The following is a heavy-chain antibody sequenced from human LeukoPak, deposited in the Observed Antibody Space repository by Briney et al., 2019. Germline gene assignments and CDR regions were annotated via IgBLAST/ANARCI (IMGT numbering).Heavy chain of an antibody. J-gene: IGHJ5*02. D-gene: IGHD1-7*01. V-gene: IGHV4-39*07. Sequence: SETLSLTCTVSGGSISSSSYYWGWIRQPPGKGLEWIGSIYYSGSTYYNPSLKSRVTISVDTSKNQFSLKLSSVTAADTAVYYCARSPELRSWFDPWGQGTLVTVSS. CDR2: IYYSGST. CDR3: ARSPELRSWFDP. CDR1: GGSISSSSYY.